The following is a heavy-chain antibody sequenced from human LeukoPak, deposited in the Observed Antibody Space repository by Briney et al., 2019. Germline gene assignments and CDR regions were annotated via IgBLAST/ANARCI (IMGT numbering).Heavy chain of an antibody. D-gene: IGHD4-17*01. CDR1: GGSVSSGSYY. J-gene: IGHJ6*02. V-gene: IGHV4-61*01. CDR2: IYYSGST. CDR3: ARLYGEYLPSYYYYYGMDV. Sequence: PSETLSLTCTVSGGSVSSGSYYWSWIRQPPGKGLEWIGYIYYSGSTNYNPSLKSRVTISVDTSKNQFSLKLSSVTAADTAVYYCARLYGEYLPSYYYYYGMDVWGQGTTVTVSS.